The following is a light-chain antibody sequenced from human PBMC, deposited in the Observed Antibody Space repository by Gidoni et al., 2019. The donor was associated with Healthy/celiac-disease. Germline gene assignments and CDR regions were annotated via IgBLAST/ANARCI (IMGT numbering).Light chain of an antibody. CDR3: MQVLQT. J-gene: IGKJ4*01. CDR2: LGS. Sequence: DIVMTQSPLSLPVTPGEPASISCRSSQSLLHSNGYNYLDWYLQKPGQSPQLLIYLGSNRASGVPDRFSGSGSGTDFTLKISRVEAEDVGVYYCMQVLQTFXGXTKVEIK. V-gene: IGKV2-28*01. CDR1: QSLLHSNGYNY.